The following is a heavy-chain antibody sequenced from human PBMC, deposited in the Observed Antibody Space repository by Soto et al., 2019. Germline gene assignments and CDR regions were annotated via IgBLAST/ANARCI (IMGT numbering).Heavy chain of an antibody. D-gene: IGHD2-21*01. CDR2: IYVTGAV. Sequence: LSLTCSVSGAALNSGNYYWSWIRQVPGKGLEWIGHIYVTGAVDYNSSLRDRITISQDTSERQFSLNLRLVTAADTAVYYCARLRIATNNYKWFDPWGQGTLVTVSS. V-gene: IGHV4-31*03. J-gene: IGHJ5*02. CDR3: ARLRIATNNYKWFDP. CDR1: GAALNSGNYY.